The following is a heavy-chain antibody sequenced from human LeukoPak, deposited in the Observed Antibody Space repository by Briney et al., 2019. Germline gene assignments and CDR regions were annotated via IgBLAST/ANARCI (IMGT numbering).Heavy chain of an antibody. CDR3: ARWARYCSITNCYTAFDY. CDR2: ITPIFGTA. CDR1: GGTFSNYA. Sequence: ASVKVSCKASGGTFSNYAINWVRQAPGQGLEWMGGITPIFGTANYAQRFQGRVTITADESTSTAYMELSSLRSEDTAVYYCARWARYCSITNCYTAFDYWGQGTLVTVSS. J-gene: IGHJ4*02. D-gene: IGHD2-2*02. V-gene: IGHV1-69*13.